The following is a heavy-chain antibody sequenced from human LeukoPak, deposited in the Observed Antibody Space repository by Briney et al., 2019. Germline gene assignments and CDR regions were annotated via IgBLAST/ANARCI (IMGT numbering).Heavy chain of an antibody. CDR3: ARGYSSSCDY. D-gene: IGHD6-13*01. CDR2: ISTTSTYI. V-gene: IGHV3-21*06. J-gene: IGHJ4*02. Sequence: PGGSLRLSCAASGFTFSSYTMNWVRQAPGKGLEWVSSISTTSTYIYYADSMKGRFTISRDNAKNLLYLQMNSLRAEDTAVYYCARGYSSSCDYWGRGTLVTVSS. CDR1: GFTFSSYT.